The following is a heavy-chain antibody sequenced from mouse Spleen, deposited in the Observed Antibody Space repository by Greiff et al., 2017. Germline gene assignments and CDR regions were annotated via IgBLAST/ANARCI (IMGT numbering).Heavy chain of an antibody. CDR3: AHYRYDEAMDY. CDR1: GYTFTSYW. V-gene: IGHV1-69*01. CDR2: IDPSDSYT. J-gene: IGHJ4*01. D-gene: IGHD2-14*01. Sequence: QVQLQQSGAELVMPGASVKLSCKASGYTFTSYWMHWVKQRPGQGLEWIGEIDPSDSYTNYNQKFKGKATLTVDKSSSTAYMQLSSLTSEDSAVYYCAHYRYDEAMDYWGQGTSVTVSS.